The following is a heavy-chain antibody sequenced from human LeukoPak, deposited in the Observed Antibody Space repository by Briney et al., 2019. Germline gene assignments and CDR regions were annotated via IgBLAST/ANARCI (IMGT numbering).Heavy chain of an antibody. V-gene: IGHV4-4*07. CDR1: GGSISSYN. Sequence: KPSETLSLTCTVSGGSISSYNWSWIRQPARKGLERIGRIYTSGSTNYNPSLSSRVTMSVDTSKNQFSLKLSSVTAADTAVYYCARDSDYVWGSYDYWGQGTLVTVSS. CDR3: ARDSDYVWGSYDY. CDR2: IYTSGST. D-gene: IGHD3-16*01. J-gene: IGHJ4*02.